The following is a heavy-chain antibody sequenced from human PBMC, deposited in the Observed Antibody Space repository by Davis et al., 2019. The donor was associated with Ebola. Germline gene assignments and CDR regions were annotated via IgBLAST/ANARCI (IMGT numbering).Heavy chain of an antibody. D-gene: IGHD5-12*01. J-gene: IGHJ4*02. V-gene: IGHV6-1*01. CDR3: ARGWLRTGFDF. CDR2: TYYTSERYI. Sequence: PSETLSLTCVLSGNTVSSKGAAWNWIRQSPSRGLEWLGRTYYTSERYIDYAVSMKSRITINQDTSKNQFSLQLTSVTPDDTAVYSCARGWLRTGFDFWGQGTPVIVSS. CDR1: GNTVSSKGAA.